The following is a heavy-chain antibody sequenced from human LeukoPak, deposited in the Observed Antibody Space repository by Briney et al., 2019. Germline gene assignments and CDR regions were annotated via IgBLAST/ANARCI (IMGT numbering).Heavy chain of an antibody. J-gene: IGHJ4*02. D-gene: IGHD3-22*01. V-gene: IGHV3-53*01. Sequence: GGSLRLSCEASGFTVSSNYMSWVRQAPGKGLEWVSVIYIGGNTYYADSVKGRFTISRDNSKNTLYLQMNSLRAEDTAVYYCARDATMIANWGQGTLVTVSS. CDR3: ARDATMIAN. CDR2: IYIGGNT. CDR1: GFTVSSNY.